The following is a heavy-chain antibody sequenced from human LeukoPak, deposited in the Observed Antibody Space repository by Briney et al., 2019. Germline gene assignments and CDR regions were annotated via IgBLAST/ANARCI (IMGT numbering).Heavy chain of an antibody. D-gene: IGHD3-22*01. CDR3: ASSGYYYDSSGYSSY. Sequence: ASVKVSCKASGYTFTGYYMHWVRQAPGQGLEWMGWINPNSGGTNYAQKFQGRVTMTRDTSISTAYMELSRLRSDDTAVYYCASSGYYYDSSGYSSYWGQGTPVTVSS. V-gene: IGHV1-2*02. CDR2: INPNSGGT. CDR1: GYTFTGYY. J-gene: IGHJ4*02.